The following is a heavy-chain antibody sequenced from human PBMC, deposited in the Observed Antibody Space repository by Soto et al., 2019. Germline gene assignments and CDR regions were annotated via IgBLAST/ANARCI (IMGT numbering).Heavy chain of an antibody. CDR3: ARASWYYWNYVMW. V-gene: IGHV1-18*01. J-gene: IGHJ4*02. CDR2: VSAYNGNT. CDR1: GYTFSNDA. D-gene: IGHD1-7*01. Sequence: QVQLVQSGAEVKKPGASVKVSCKASGYTFSNDAITWVRQAPGQGLEWMGWVSAYNGNTNYAQKFKGRVTMTTDTSTSTAYMGIRSLSYDDTAVYFCARASWYYWNYVMWWGQGTLVPVSS.